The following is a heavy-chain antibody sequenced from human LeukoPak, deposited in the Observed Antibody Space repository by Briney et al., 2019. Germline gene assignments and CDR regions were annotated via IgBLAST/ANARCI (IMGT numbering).Heavy chain of an antibody. D-gene: IGHD5-24*01. Sequence: GGSLRLSCAASGFVFDTHAMNWVRQAPGKGLEWVSGVGGSGDATYYGDSVNGRFSISRQNSKILVSLQMNSLRSEGTAVYCCAKGIHQLVQEYCMDVWGRGTTVTVSS. J-gene: IGHJ6*01. CDR2: VGGSGDAT. CDR1: GFVFDTHA. CDR3: AKGIHQLVQEYCMDV. V-gene: IGHV3-23*01.